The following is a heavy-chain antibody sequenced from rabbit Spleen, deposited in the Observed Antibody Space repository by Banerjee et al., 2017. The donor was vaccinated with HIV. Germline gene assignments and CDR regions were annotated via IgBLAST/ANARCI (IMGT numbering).Heavy chain of an antibody. D-gene: IGHD4-1*01. V-gene: IGHV1S40*01. CDR1: GFSFSASDY. J-gene: IGHJ4*01. CDR2: IYSGSSGDT. Sequence: QSLEESGGDLVKPGASLTLTCTASGFSFSASDYICWVRQAPGKGLEWIACIYSGSSGDTYYASWAKGRFTISKTSSTTVTLQMTSLTAADTATYFCARETSSGWGIVSFYFSLWGQGTLVTVS. CDR3: ARETSSGWGIVSFYFSL.